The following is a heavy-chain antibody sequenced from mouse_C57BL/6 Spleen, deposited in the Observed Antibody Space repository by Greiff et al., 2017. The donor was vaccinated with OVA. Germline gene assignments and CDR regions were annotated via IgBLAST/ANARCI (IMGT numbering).Heavy chain of an antibody. Sequence: QVQLQQPGAELVRPGTSVKLSCKASGYTFTSYWMHWVKQRPGQGLEWIGVIDPSDSYTNYNQKFKGKATLTVDTSSSTAYMQLSSLTSEDSAVYYCARGTGRVYYFDYWGQGTTLTVSS. CDR2: IDPSDSYT. D-gene: IGHD4-1*01. CDR3: ARGTGRVYYFDY. V-gene: IGHV1-59*01. CDR1: GYTFTSYW. J-gene: IGHJ2*01.